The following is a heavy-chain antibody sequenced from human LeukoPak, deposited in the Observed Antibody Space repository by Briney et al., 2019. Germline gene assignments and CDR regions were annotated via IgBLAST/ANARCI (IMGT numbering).Heavy chain of an antibody. CDR2: INPNSGGT. J-gene: IGHJ4*02. V-gene: IGHV1-2*02. CDR1: GYTFTGYY. D-gene: IGHD3-3*01. CDR3: ARVTEEDDFWSGYSN. Sequence: ASVKVSCKASGYTFTGYYMHWVRQAPGQGLEWMGWINPNSGGTNYAQKFQGRVTMTRDTSISTAYMELSRLRSDDTAVYYCARVTEEDDFWSGYSNWGQGTLVTVSS.